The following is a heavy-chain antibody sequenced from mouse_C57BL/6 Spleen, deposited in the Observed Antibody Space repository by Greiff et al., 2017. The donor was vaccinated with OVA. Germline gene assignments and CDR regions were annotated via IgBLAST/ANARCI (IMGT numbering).Heavy chain of an antibody. CDR1: GFTFSDYG. CDR3: AKGYFDY. CDR2: ISSGSSTI. J-gene: IGHJ2*01. Sequence: EVKLMESGGGLVKPGGSLKLSCAASGFTFSDYGMHWVRQAPEKGLEWVAYISSGSSTIYYADTVKGRFTISRDNAKNTLFLQMTSLRSEDTAMYYCAKGYFDYWGQGTTLTVSS. V-gene: IGHV5-17*01.